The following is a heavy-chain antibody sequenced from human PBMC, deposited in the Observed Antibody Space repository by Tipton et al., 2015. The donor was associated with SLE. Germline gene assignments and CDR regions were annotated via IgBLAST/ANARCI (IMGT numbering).Heavy chain of an antibody. CDR3: ARQRRAGSAVAATGWYFDL. CDR1: GGSFRSSSFY. Sequence: TLSLTCTVSGGSFRSSSFYWGWIRQPPGKGVEGIGGIYYSGSTYYNPSLKSRDTISVDTSKNQFSLRLSSVTAADTAVYYCARQRRAGSAVAATGWYFDLWGRGTLVTVSS. J-gene: IGHJ2*01. V-gene: IGHV4-39*01. CDR2: IYYSGST. D-gene: IGHD6-19*01.